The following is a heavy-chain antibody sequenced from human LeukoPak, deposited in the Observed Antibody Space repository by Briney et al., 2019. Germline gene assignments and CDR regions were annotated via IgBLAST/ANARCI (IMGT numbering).Heavy chain of an antibody. J-gene: IGHJ5*02. D-gene: IGHD3-10*01. CDR1: GGSISSYY. CDR3: VRERAPSSYYYGSGSYYNGWFDP. Sequence: SETLSLTCTVSGGSISSYYWSWIRQPPGKGLEWIGYIYFSGSTNYNPSLKSRVTISVDTSKNQFSLKLSSVTAADTAVYYCVRERAPSSYYYGSGSYYNGWFDPWGQGTLVTDSP. CDR2: IYFSGST. V-gene: IGHV4-59*01.